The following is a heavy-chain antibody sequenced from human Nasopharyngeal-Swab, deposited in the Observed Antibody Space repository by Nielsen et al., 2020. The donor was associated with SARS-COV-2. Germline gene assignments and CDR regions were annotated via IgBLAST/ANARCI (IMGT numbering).Heavy chain of an antibody. Sequence: SETLSLTCAVYGGSFSGYYWSWIRQPPGKGLEWIGEINHSGSTNYNPSLKSRVTISADTSKNQFSLKLSSVTAADTAVYYCARGPRTIFGVVIIGFDPWGQGTLVTVSS. J-gene: IGHJ5*02. CDR3: ARGPRTIFGVVIIGFDP. D-gene: IGHD3-3*01. CDR1: GGSFSGYY. V-gene: IGHV4-34*01. CDR2: INHSGST.